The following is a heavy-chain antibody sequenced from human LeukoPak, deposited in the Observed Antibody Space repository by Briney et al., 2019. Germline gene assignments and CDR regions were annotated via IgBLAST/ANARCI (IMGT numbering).Heavy chain of an antibody. Sequence: ASVRVSCKASGYTFTGYYMHWVRQAPGQGLEWMGWINPNSGGTSYAQEFQGRVTITADESTSTAYMDLSSLRSEDTAVYYCARGIGYCSSTSCYVGYYGMDFWGQGTTVTVSS. V-gene: IGHV1-2*02. J-gene: IGHJ6*02. CDR1: GYTFTGYY. CDR3: ARGIGYCSSTSCYVGYYGMDF. CDR2: INPNSGGT. D-gene: IGHD2-2*01.